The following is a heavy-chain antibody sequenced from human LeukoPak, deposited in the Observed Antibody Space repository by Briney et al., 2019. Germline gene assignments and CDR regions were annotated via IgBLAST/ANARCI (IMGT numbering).Heavy chain of an antibody. J-gene: IGHJ5*02. CDR1: GFSLSTSGVG. V-gene: IGHV2-5*01. Sequence: SGPTLLKPTQTLTLTCTFSGFSLSTSGVGVGWIRQPPGKALEWLALIYWNDDKRYSPSLKSRRTITKDTSKNQVVLTMTNMDPVDTATYYCAHRPVVPADPWFDPWGQGTLVTVSS. CDR3: AHRPVVPADPWFDP. CDR2: IYWNDDK. D-gene: IGHD2-2*01.